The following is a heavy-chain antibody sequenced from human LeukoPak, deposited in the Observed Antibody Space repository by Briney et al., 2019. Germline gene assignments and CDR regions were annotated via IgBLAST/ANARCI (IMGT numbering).Heavy chain of an antibody. CDR1: GFTFSSYA. D-gene: IGHD3-22*01. Sequence: PGGSLILSCAASGFTFSSYAMHWVRQAPGKGLEWVAVISYDGSNKYYADSVKGRFTISRDNSKNTLYLQMNSLRAEDTAVYYCARVLRRYYDSNGPFDYWGQRTLVTVSS. CDR2: ISYDGSNK. V-gene: IGHV3-30-3*01. J-gene: IGHJ4*02. CDR3: ARVLRRYYDSNGPFDY.